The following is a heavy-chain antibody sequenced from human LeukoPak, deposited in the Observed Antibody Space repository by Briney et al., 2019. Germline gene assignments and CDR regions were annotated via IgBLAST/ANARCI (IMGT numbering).Heavy chain of an antibody. CDR3: ARFAGKGDPLDY. Sequence: PGGPLRLSCAASGFTFSDYYMSWIRQAPGKGLEWVSYISISVTYTNYADSVKGRFTISRDSAKNSLYLQMNSLRAKDTAVYYCARFAGKGDPLDYWGQGTLATVSS. J-gene: IGHJ4*02. CDR1: GFTFSDYY. CDR2: ISISVTYT. V-gene: IGHV3-11*03. D-gene: IGHD1-1*01.